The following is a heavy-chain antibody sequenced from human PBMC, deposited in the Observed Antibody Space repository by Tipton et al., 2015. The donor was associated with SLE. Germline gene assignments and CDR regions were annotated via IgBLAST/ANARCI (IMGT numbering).Heavy chain of an antibody. D-gene: IGHD3-3*01. CDR3: ARQSRDFWSGSPLGYFDY. CDR1: GGSISSGSYY. CDR2: IYYSGST. Sequence: LRLSCTVSGGSISSGSYYWSWIRQHPGKGLEWIGYIYYSGSTNYNPSLKSRVTISVDTSKNQFSLKLSSVTAADTAVYYCARQSRDFWSGSPLGYFDYWGQGTLVTVSS. J-gene: IGHJ4*02. V-gene: IGHV4-61*01.